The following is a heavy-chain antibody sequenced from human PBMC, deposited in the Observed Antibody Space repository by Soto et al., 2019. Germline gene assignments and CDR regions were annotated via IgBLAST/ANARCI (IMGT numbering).Heavy chain of an antibody. CDR1: GVSISSGDYY. CDR3: ARDLSPLRSWYFGL. Sequence: NPSETLSLTCTVSGVSISSGDYYWSWIRQPPGKGLEWIGYSYNSGSTYYNPSLKSRVTISLDTSKNQFSLKLSSVTAADTAVYFCARDLSPLRSWYFGLWGRGTLVTVSS. J-gene: IGHJ2*01. V-gene: IGHV4-30-4*01. D-gene: IGHD3-16*01. CDR2: SYNSGST.